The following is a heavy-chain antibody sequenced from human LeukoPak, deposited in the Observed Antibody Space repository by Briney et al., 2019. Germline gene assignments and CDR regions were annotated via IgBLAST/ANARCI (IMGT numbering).Heavy chain of an antibody. CDR3: AKASRIRYYYYYMDV. CDR1: GFTFDDYA. Sequence: GSLRLSCAASGFTFDDYAMHWVRQAPGKGLEWVSLISWDGGSTYYADSVKGRFTISRDNSKNSLYLQMNSLRAEDTALYYCAKASRIRYYYYYMDVWGKGTTVTVSS. J-gene: IGHJ6*03. CDR2: ISWDGGST. D-gene: IGHD2-15*01. V-gene: IGHV3-43D*03.